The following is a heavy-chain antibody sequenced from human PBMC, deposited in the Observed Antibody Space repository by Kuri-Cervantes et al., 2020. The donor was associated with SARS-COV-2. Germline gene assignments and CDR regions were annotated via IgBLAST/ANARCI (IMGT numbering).Heavy chain of an antibody. CDR3: ARGVVGATPYHFDN. Sequence: GESLKISCATSGFTFSDYSMNWVRQAPGKGLEWFSYISASSNTIYYADSVKGRFTISRDNAKNSLFLQMHSLRGGDTALYYCARGVVGATPYHFDNWGQGTLVTVSS. J-gene: IGHJ4*02. D-gene: IGHD1-26*01. CDR1: GFTFSDYS. CDR2: ISASSNTI. V-gene: IGHV3-48*01.